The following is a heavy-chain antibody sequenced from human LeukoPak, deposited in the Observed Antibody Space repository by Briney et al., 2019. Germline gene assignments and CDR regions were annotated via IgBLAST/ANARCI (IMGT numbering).Heavy chain of an antibody. D-gene: IGHD3-10*01. CDR2: ISAYNGNT. V-gene: IGHV1-18*01. CDR3: AREDHITMVGGFDP. J-gene: IGHJ5*02. CDR1: GYTFTGYG. Sequence: ASVKVSCKASGYTFTGYGISWVRQAPGQGLEWMGWISAYNGNTNYAQKLQGRVTMTTDTSTSTAYMELRSLRSDDTAVYYCAREDHITMVGGFDPWGQGTLVTVSS.